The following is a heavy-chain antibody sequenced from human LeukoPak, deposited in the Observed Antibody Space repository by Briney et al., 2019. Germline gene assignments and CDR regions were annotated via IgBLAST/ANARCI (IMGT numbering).Heavy chain of an antibody. CDR3: ARDSPYYYGSGSRLDI. CDR1: GFTFSSYW. D-gene: IGHD3-10*01. CDR2: IKQDGSEK. V-gene: IGHV3-7*01. Sequence: GGSLRLSCAASGFTFSSYWMSWVRQAPGKGLEWVANIKQDGSEKYYVDSVKGRFTISRDNAKNSLYLQMNSLRAEDTAVYYCARDSPYYYGSGSRLDIWGQGTMVTVSS. J-gene: IGHJ3*02.